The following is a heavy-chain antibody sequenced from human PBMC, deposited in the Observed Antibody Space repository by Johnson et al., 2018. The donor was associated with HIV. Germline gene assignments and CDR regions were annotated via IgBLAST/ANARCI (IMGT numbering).Heavy chain of an antibody. CDR3: ARVGADAFDI. Sequence: QVQLVESGGGVVQPGRSLRLSCAASGFIFSNYGMAWVRQAPGKGLEWVTVISFAGVKKHYADSVKGRFTISRDHSKNTLYLQMNSLRAEDTAVYYCARVGADAFDIWGQGTMVTVSS. V-gene: IGHV3-33*08. D-gene: IGHD1-26*01. J-gene: IGHJ3*02. CDR2: ISFAGVKK. CDR1: GFIFSNYG.